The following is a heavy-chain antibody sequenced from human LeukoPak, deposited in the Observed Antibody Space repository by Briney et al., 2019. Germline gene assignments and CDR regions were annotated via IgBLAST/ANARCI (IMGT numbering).Heavy chain of an antibody. CDR3: AKVSGYCSSTSCFLEYYYYGMDV. J-gene: IGHJ6*02. CDR2: IYSGGST. Sequence: GGSLRLSCAASGFTVSSNYMSWVRQAPGKGLEWVSVIYSGGSTYYADSVKGRFTISRHNSKNTLYLQMNSLRAEDTAVYYCAKVSGYCSSTSCFLEYYYYGMDVWGQGTTVTVSS. D-gene: IGHD2-2*03. CDR1: GFTVSSNY. V-gene: IGHV3-53*01.